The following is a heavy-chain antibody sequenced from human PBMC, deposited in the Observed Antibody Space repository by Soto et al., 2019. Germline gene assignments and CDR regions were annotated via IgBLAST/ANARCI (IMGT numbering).Heavy chain of an antibody. D-gene: IGHD5-18*01. Sequence: QVQLVQSGAEVKKPGSSVKVSCKASGGTFSSYAISWVRQAPGQGLEWMGGIIPIFGTANYAQKFQGRVTITADDATSTAYMELSSLRYEDTAVYYCARDTAMDDYYYYGMDVWGQGTTVTVSS. V-gene: IGHV1-69*12. CDR3: ARDTAMDDYYYYGMDV. J-gene: IGHJ6*02. CDR2: IIPIFGTA. CDR1: GGTFSSYA.